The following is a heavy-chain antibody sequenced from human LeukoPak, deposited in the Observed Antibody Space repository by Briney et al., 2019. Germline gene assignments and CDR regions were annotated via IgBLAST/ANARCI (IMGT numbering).Heavy chain of an antibody. Sequence: SVKVSCKASGGTFSSYAISWVRQAPGQGLEWMGRIIPILGIANYAQKFQGRVMITADKSTSTAYMELSSLRSEDTAVYYCARAGLTYYYDSSGYLSGLGYWGQGTLVTVSS. D-gene: IGHD3-22*01. V-gene: IGHV1-69*04. CDR2: IIPILGIA. CDR3: ARAGLTYYYDSSGYLSGLGY. J-gene: IGHJ4*02. CDR1: GGTFSSYA.